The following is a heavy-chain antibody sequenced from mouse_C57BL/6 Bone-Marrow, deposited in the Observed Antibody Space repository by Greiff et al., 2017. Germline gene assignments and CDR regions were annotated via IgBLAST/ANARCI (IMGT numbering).Heavy chain of an antibody. D-gene: IGHD2-1*01. CDR3: ARGGKGAMDY. J-gene: IGHJ4*01. Sequence: EVKLMESGGGLVKPGGSLKLSCAASGFTFSDYGMHWVRQAPEKGLEWVAYISSGSSTIYYADTVKGRFPISRDNAKNTLFLQMTSLRSEDTAMYYCARGGKGAMDYWGQGTSVTVSS. CDR2: ISSGSSTI. CDR1: GFTFSDYG. V-gene: IGHV5-17*01.